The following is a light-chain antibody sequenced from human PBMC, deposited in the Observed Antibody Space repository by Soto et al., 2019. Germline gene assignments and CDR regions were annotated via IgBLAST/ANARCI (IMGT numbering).Light chain of an antibody. CDR1: QSIGVF. CDR3: QQAHSFSLT. J-gene: IGKJ3*01. CDR2: DTS. V-gene: IGKV1-12*01. Sequence: DLQMTQSPSFVSASVGDRVTITCRASQSIGVFLAWYQQKPGSAPRLLIYDTSTLRSGVPARFSGSGSGTRFTLTIYSLESEDSAMYYCQQAHSFSLTFGPGTRVDLK.